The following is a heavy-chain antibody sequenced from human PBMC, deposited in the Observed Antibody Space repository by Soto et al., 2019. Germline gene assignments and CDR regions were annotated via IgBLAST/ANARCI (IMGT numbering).Heavy chain of an antibody. Sequence: QVQLQESGPGLVKPSETLSLTCTVSGGSVSSGSYYWSWIRQPPGKGLEWIGYVYYSGSTNYNPSLKSRVTTSVDTSKNQFSLKLSSVTAADTAVYYCARVVVVVNFSPGGMDVWGQGTTVTVSS. V-gene: IGHV4-61*01. CDR3: ARVVVVVNFSPGGMDV. CDR1: GGSVSSGSYY. CDR2: VYYSGST. D-gene: IGHD2-2*01. J-gene: IGHJ6*02.